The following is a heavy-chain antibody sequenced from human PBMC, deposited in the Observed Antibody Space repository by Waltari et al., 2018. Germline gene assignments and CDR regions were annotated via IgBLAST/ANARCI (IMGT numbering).Heavy chain of an antibody. CDR3: ASTGGYGYNAN. D-gene: IGHD5-18*01. V-gene: IGHV3-48*04. CDR2: ISSRSTSI. Sequence: EVQLVESGGGLVQTGGSLRLSCAASAFTFSTFGMNWVRQAPGKGLEWVSYISSRSTSIYYADSVKGRFTISRDNAKNSLYLQMNRLRAEDTAVYYCASTGGYGYNANWGQGTLVTVSS. J-gene: IGHJ4*02. CDR1: AFTFSTFG.